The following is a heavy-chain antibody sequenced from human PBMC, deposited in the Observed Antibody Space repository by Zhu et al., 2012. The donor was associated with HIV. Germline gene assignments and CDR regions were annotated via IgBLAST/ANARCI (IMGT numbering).Heavy chain of an antibody. V-gene: IGHV4-34*01. CDR2: INHSGST. J-gene: IGHJ5*02. CDR1: GGSFSNYY. Sequence: QVQLQQWGAGLLKPSETLSLTCAVYGGSFSNYYWSWIRQPPGKGLEWIGEINHSGSTNYNPSLKSRITISVDTSKNQFSLNLSSVTAADTAVYYCARARDSGSYGLDWFTPGAREPWSPSPQ. CDR3: ARARDSGSYGLDWFTP. D-gene: IGHD1-26*01.